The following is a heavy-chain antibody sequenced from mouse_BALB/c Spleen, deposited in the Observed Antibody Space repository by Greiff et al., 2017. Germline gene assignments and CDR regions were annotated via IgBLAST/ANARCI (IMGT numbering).Heavy chain of an antibody. CDR3: AREEDRYNFAY. V-gene: IGHV2-9*02. CDR1: GFSLTSYG. Sequence: QVQLKESGPGLVAPSQSLSITCTVSGFSLTSYGVHWVRQPPGKGLEWLGVIWAGGSTNYNSALMSRLSISKDNSKSQVFLKMNSLQTDDTAMNYCAREEDRYNFAYWGQGTLVTVSA. J-gene: IGHJ3*01. D-gene: IGHD2-14*01. CDR2: IWAGGST.